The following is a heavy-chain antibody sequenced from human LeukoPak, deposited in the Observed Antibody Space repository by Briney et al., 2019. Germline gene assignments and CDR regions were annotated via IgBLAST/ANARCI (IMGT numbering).Heavy chain of an antibody. V-gene: IGHV3-23*01. CDR1: GFTFSSYA. J-gene: IGHJ6*02. D-gene: IGHD2-15*01. CDR2: ISGSGGSI. Sequence: GGSLRLSCAASGFTFSSYAMSWVRQAPGKGLEWVSAISGSGGSIYYADSVKGRFTISRDNSKNTLYLQMNSLRAEDTAVYYCAKVGCSGGSCYSGVRSYYYYGMDVWGQGTTVTVSS. CDR3: AKVGCSGGSCYSGVRSYYYYGMDV.